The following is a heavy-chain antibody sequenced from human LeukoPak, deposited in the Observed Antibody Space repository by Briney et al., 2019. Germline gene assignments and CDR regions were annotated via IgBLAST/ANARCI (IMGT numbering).Heavy chain of an antibody. CDR2: ISFGGSTK. J-gene: IGHJ4*02. V-gene: IGHV3-30*18. Sequence: GGSLRLSCVASGSPFSRYGFHWVRQAPGKGLEWVAFISFGGSTKDYADSVKGRFTISRDNPKNTLILQMNSLRSEGTAVYYCAKDLESRFGEVTPTDHWGPGTLVTVSS. CDR3: AKDLESRFGEVTPTDH. D-gene: IGHD3-10*01. CDR1: GSPFSRYG.